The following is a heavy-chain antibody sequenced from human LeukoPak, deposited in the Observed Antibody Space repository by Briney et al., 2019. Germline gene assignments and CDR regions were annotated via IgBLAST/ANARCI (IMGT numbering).Heavy chain of an antibody. D-gene: IGHD2-15*01. V-gene: IGHV4-34*01. CDR1: GGSFSGYY. J-gene: IGHJ1*01. Sequence: SETLALTCAVYGGSFSGYYWSWIRQPPGKGLELLGEINHSGSTNYNPSLKSRVTISVDTSKNQFSLKLSSVTAADTAVYYCARARGYCSGGSCYQKYFQHWGQGTLVTVSS. CDR3: ARARGYCSGGSCYQKYFQH. CDR2: INHSGST.